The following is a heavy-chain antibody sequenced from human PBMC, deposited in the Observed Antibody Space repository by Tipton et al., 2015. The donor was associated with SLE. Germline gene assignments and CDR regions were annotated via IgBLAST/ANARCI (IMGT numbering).Heavy chain of an antibody. CDR2: IFYSGST. CDR1: GGSISRYY. CDR3: ARDYGGYFDY. Sequence: TLSLTCTVSGGSISRYYWNWIRQPPGKGLEWIGYIFYSGSTNYSPSLRSRVTISVDTSKNQFSLKLTSVTAADTAVYYCARDYGGYFDYWGQGTLVTVSS. J-gene: IGHJ4*02. V-gene: IGHV4-59*01. D-gene: IGHD4-23*01.